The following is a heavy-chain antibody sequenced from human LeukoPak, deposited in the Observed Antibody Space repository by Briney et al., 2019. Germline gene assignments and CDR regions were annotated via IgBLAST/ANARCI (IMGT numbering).Heavy chain of an antibody. CDR3: ARAPTFSGWFDY. J-gene: IGHJ4*02. D-gene: IGHD6-19*01. CDR1: GLTFSSYN. Sequence: GGSLRLSCAASGLTFSSYNMNWVRQAPGKGREWVSSISSSSSYIYYADSVKGRFTISRDNAKNSLYLQMNSLRVEDTAVYYCARAPTFSGWFDYWGQGTLVTVSS. V-gene: IGHV3-21*01. CDR2: ISSSSSYI.